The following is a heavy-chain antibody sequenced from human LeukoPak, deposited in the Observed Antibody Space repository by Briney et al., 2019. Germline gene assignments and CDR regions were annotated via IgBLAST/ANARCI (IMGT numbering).Heavy chain of an antibody. CDR1: GFTFSSYA. Sequence: GGSLRLSCAASGFTFSSYAMHWVRQAPGKGLEWVAVISYDGSNKYYADSVKGRFTISRDNSKNTLYLQMNSLRAEDTAVYYCARDRALGDYYGSGRSYYFDYWGQGTLVTVSS. CDR2: ISYDGSNK. J-gene: IGHJ4*02. CDR3: ARDRALGDYYGSGRSYYFDY. D-gene: IGHD3-10*01. V-gene: IGHV3-30-3*01.